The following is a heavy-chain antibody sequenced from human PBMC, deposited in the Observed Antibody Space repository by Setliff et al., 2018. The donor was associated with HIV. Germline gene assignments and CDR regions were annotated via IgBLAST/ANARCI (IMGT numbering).Heavy chain of an antibody. CDR1: AFIFSSYG. CDR3: AKDMNYNNDHPGVLGS. D-gene: IGHD3-22*01. Sequence: GGSLRLSCEASAFIFSSYGMHWVRQAPGKGLEWIAFIRYDGSNKYYADSVKGRFTISRDNSKNTLYLEMTSLRAEDTAVYHCAKDMNYNNDHPGVLGSWGRGTLVTVSS. CDR2: IRYDGSNK. J-gene: IGHJ4*02. V-gene: IGHV3-30*02.